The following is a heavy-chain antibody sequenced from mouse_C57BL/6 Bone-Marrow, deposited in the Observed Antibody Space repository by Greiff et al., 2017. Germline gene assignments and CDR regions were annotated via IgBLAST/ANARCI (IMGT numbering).Heavy chain of an antibody. CDR3: ARLEFDGSSGDWYFDV. CDR1: GYTFTSYD. D-gene: IGHD1-1*01. Sequence: VKLMESGPELVKPGASVKLSCKASGYTFTSYDINWVKQRPGQGLEWIGWLYPRDGSTKYNEKFKGKATLTVDTSSSTAYMERHSLTSEDSAVYFCARLEFDGSSGDWYFDVWGTGTTVTVSS. V-gene: IGHV1-85*01. J-gene: IGHJ1*03. CDR2: LYPRDGST.